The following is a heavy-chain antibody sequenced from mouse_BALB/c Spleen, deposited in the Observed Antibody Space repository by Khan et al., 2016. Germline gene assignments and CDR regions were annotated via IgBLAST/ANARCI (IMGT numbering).Heavy chain of an antibody. CDR1: GYSITSGYS. Sequence: EVQLQESGPDLVKPSQSLSLTCTVTGYSITSGYSWHWIRHFPGNKLEWMGYIHYSGSTNYNPSLKRRISTTRDTSKTQFFLQVNSVTTEDTATYYCATDPPFDYWGQGTTLTVSS. J-gene: IGHJ2*01. V-gene: IGHV3-1*02. CDR2: IHYSGST. CDR3: ATDPPFDY.